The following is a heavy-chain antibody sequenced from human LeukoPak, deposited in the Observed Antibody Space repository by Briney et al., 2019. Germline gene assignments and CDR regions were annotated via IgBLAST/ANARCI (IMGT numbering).Heavy chain of an antibody. CDR3: ARGWVPSDITLK. CDR2: ISYDGSNK. Sequence: GGSLRLSCAASGFTFSSYGMHWVRQAPGKGLEWVAVISYDGSNKYYADSVKGRFTISRDNARNTVYLQMNSLRAEDTAVYYCARGWVPSDITLKWGQGTMVTVSS. J-gene: IGHJ3*01. D-gene: IGHD3-22*01. CDR1: GFTFSSYG. V-gene: IGHV3-30*03.